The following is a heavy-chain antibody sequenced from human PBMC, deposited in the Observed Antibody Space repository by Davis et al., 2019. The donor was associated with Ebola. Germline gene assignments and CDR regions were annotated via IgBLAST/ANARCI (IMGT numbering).Heavy chain of an antibody. CDR3: AKGSIAVALFDC. V-gene: IGHV3-23*01. CDR1: GFTFSSYS. CDR2: ISSSGDNT. J-gene: IGHJ4*02. Sequence: SCAASGFTFSSYSMNWVRQAPGKGLEWVATISSSGDNTYYADSVKGRFTISRDNSKNTLFLQMNSLRAEDTAVYHCAKGSIAVALFDCWGQGTLVTVSS. D-gene: IGHD6-19*01.